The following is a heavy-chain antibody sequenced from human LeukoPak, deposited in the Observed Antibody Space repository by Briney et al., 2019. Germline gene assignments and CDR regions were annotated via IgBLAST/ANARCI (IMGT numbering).Heavy chain of an antibody. CDR1: GFTFDDYA. CDR2: ISWNSGSM. D-gene: IGHD3-9*01. CDR3: AKGGVLRYFDWSEDAFDI. J-gene: IGHJ3*02. Sequence: GGSLRLSCAASGFTFDDYAMHWVRQAPGKGLEWFSGISWNSGSMGYADSVKGGFTISRDNAKNSLYLQMNSLRAEDTALYYCAKGGVLRYFDWSEDAFDIWGQGTMVTVSS. V-gene: IGHV3-9*01.